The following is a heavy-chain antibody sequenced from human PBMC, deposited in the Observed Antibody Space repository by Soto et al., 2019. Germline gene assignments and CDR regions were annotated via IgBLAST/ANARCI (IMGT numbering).Heavy chain of an antibody. J-gene: IGHJ4*02. CDR1: GFTFSSYA. CDR2: ISGSGGST. V-gene: IGHV3-23*01. CDR3: AATRARNYDYVWGSYRYDY. D-gene: IGHD3-16*02. Sequence: PGGSLRLSCAASGFTFSSYAMSWVRQAPGKGLEWVSAISGSGGSTYYADSAKGRFTISRDNSKNTLYLQMNSLRAEDTAVYYCAATRARNYDYVWGSYRYDYWGQGT.